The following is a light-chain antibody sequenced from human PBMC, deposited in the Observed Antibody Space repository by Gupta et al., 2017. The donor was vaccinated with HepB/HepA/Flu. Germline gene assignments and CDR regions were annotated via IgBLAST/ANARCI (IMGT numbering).Light chain of an antibody. Sequence: QSVLTQPPSASGTPGQRVSISCSGSGSNIGSNTVNWYRQLPGTAPKLLIYNNNQRPSGVPDRFSGSKSGTSASLAIXGXQAEDEXDFYCAAWADNMIFYVFGTGTKVTVL. V-gene: IGLV1-44*01. CDR1: GSNIGSNT. J-gene: IGLJ1*01. CDR2: NNN. CDR3: AAWADNMIFYV.